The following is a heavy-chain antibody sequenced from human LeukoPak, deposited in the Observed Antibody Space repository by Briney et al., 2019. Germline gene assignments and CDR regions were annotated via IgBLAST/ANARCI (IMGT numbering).Heavy chain of an antibody. Sequence: SETLSLTCTVSGGSTSSYYWSWIRQPAGKGLEWIGRIYTSGSTNYNPSLKSRVTMSVDTSKNQFSLKLSSVTAADTAVYYCAREGSSGWKVVGNWFDPWGQGTLVTISS. D-gene: IGHD1-26*01. CDR2: IYTSGST. V-gene: IGHV4-4*07. CDR3: AREGSSGWKVVGNWFDP. CDR1: GGSTSSYY. J-gene: IGHJ5*02.